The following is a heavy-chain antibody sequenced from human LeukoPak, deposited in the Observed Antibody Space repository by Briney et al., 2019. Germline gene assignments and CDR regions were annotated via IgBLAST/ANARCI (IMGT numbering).Heavy chain of an antibody. CDR1: GYTFTSYG. J-gene: IGHJ4*02. V-gene: IGHV1-18*01. CDR2: ISAYNGNT. D-gene: IGHD3-10*01. CDR3: ARGVVRFGELHHPFDY. Sequence: ASVKVSCKASGYTFTSYGISWVRQAPGQGLEWVGWISAYNGNTNYAQKYQGRVTMTTDTSTTTAYMELRSLRSGDTAMYYCARGVVRFGELHHPFDYWGQGTLVTVSS.